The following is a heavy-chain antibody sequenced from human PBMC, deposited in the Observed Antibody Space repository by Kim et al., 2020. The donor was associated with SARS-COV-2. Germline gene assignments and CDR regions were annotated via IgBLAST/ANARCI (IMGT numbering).Heavy chain of an antibody. J-gene: IGHJ4*02. CDR3: ARGRGPDYYLLYFDY. Sequence: GGSLRLSCAASGFTFSSYEMNWVRQAPGKGLEWVSYISSSGSTKYYADSVKGRFTISRDNAKNSLYLQMNSLRAEDTAVYYCARGRGPDYYLLYFDYWGQGTLVTVSS. CDR2: ISSSGSTK. V-gene: IGHV3-48*03. D-gene: IGHD3-10*01. CDR1: GFTFSSYE.